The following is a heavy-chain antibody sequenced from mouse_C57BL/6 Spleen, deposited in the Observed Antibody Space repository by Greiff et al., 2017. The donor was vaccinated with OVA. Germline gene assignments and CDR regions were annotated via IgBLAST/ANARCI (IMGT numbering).Heavy chain of an antibody. CDR3: ARHDYDYDGRGQFAY. CDR2: ISSGGSYT. Sequence: DVKLVESGGDLVKPGGSLKLSCAASGFTFSSYGMSWVRQTPDKRLEWVATISSGGSYTYYPDSVKGRFTISRDNAKNTRYLQMSSLKSEDTAMYYCARHDYDYDGRGQFAYWGQGTLVTVSA. V-gene: IGHV5-6*02. CDR1: GFTFSSYG. J-gene: IGHJ3*01. D-gene: IGHD2-4*01.